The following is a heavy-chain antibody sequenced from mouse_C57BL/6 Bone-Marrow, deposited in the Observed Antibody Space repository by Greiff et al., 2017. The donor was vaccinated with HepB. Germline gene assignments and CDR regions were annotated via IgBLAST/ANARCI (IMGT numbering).Heavy chain of an antibody. CDR3: ARDDYYGSSDY. CDR1: GYTFTSYW. J-gene: IGHJ2*01. CDR2: IDPSDSYT. V-gene: IGHV1-69*01. Sequence: QVQLQQPGAELVMPGASVKLSCKASGYTFTSYWMHWVKQRPGQGLEWIGEIDPSDSYTNYNQKFKGKSTLTVDKSSSTAYMELRSLTSEDSAVYFCARDDYYGSSDYWGQGTTLTVSS. D-gene: IGHD1-1*01.